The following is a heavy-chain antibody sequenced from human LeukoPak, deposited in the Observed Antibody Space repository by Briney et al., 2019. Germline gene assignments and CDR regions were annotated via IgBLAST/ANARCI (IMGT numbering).Heavy chain of an antibody. CDR2: IKQDGSER. J-gene: IGHJ4*02. D-gene: IGHD1-26*01. Sequence: PGGSLRLSCAASGFTFTSYWMSWVRQAPGKGLEWVANIKQDGSERNYVDSVKGRFTVSRDNAKKSLYLQMNSLRAEDTGVYYCARDGGSYRPYHFDHWGQGTLVTVSS. CDR3: ARDGGSYRPYHFDH. V-gene: IGHV3-7*01. CDR1: GFTFTSYW.